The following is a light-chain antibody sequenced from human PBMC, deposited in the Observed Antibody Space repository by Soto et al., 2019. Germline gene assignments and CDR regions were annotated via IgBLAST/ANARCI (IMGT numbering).Light chain of an antibody. Sequence: QSVLTQPPSVSAAPGQKVTISCSGSISNIGNNYVSWYQQLPGTAPKLLIYDNNKRPSGIPDRFSGSKSGTSATLGLTGLQTGDEADYYCGTLDSSLSQEFGGGTKLTVL. J-gene: IGLJ3*02. CDR1: ISNIGNNY. V-gene: IGLV1-51*01. CDR3: GTLDSSLSQE. CDR2: DNN.